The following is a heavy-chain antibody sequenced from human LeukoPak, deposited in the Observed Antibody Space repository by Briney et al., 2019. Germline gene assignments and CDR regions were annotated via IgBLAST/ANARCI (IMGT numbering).Heavy chain of an antibody. CDR3: AKAPDSSGYYGYFQH. CDR1: GFTFSSYA. V-gene: IGHV3-30*02. Sequence: GGSLRLSCAASGFTFSSYAMHWVRQAPGKGLEWVAFIRYDGSNKYYADSVKGRFTISRDNSKNTLYLQMNSLRAEDTAVYYCAKAPDSSGYYGYFQHWDQGTLVTVSS. D-gene: IGHD3-22*01. CDR2: IRYDGSNK. J-gene: IGHJ1*01.